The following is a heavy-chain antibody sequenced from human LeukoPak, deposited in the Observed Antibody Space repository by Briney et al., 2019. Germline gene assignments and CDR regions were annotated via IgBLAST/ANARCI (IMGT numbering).Heavy chain of an antibody. CDR2: ITSGSKYI. CDR1: EFAFSSYS. V-gene: IGHV3-21*01. D-gene: IGHD6-19*01. CDR3: ARDEETVAGLNGFDL. J-gene: IGHJ4*02. Sequence: GGSLRLSCAASEFAFSSYSMNWFRQAPGKGLEWVVSITSGSKYIFHADSVRGRSTISRGNAENSLFLHMKSLRADDTGVYFCARDEETVAGLNGFDLWGQGTLVTVSS.